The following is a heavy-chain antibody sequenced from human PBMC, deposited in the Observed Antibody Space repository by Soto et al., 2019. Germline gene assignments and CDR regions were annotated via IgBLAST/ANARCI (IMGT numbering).Heavy chain of an antibody. Sequence: QVQLVQSGAEVEKPGASVKVSCKDSGFNFITYGINWVRQAPGQGLEWMGWISAYNGNTNYAQKLQGRVTMTTDTSTTTAYMELRSLRSDDTAVYYCARGYCSGGSCPYGVDVWGQGTTVTVSS. V-gene: IGHV1-18*01. J-gene: IGHJ6*02. CDR3: ARGYCSGGSCPYGVDV. CDR1: GFNFITYG. CDR2: ISAYNGNT. D-gene: IGHD2-15*01.